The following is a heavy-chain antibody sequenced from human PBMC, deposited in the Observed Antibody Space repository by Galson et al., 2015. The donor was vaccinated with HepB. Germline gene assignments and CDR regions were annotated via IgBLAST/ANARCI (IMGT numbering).Heavy chain of an antibody. D-gene: IGHD6-13*01. CDR2: IYSGGST. J-gene: IGHJ6*02. V-gene: IGHV3-66*01. Sequence: SLRLSCAASGFTFSSYAMSWVRQAPGKGLEWVSVIYSGGSTYYADSVKGRFTISRDNSKNTLYLQMNSLRAEDTAGYYCAAASAADYYYYYGMDAWGQGTTVTVSS. CDR3: AAASAADYYYYYGMDA. CDR1: GFTFSSYA.